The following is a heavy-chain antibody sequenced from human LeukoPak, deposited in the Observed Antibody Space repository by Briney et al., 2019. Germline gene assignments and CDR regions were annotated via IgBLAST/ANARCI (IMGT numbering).Heavy chain of an antibody. D-gene: IGHD1-1*01. CDR1: GFTFSSYE. V-gene: IGHV3-48*03. Sequence: GGSLRLSCAASGFTFSSYEMNWVRQAPGKGLEWVSYISSGGSTIYYADSVKGRFTISRDNSKNTLYLQMNSLRAEDTAVYYCAKEGTGIHFDYWGQGTLVTVSS. J-gene: IGHJ4*02. CDR2: ISSGGSTI. CDR3: AKEGTGIHFDY.